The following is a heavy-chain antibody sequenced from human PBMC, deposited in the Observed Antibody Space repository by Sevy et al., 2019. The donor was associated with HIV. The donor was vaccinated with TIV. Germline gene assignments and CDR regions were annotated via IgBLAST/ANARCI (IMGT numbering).Heavy chain of an antibody. D-gene: IGHD2-8*01. Sequence: GGSLRLSCAASGFTFSNYSMSWVRQPPGKGLEWVSTLSFGCGEINYADSVKGRFTTSRDNSKSSVYLQMNNLRPEDTAVYYSAREGCTKPHDYWGQGTLVTVSS. CDR1: GFTFSNYS. CDR2: LSFGCGEI. J-gene: IGHJ4*02. CDR3: AREGCTKPHDY. V-gene: IGHV3-23*01.